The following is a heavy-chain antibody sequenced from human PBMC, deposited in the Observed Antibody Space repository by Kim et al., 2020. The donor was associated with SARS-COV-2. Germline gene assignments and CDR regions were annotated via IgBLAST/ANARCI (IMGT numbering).Heavy chain of an antibody. V-gene: IGHV3-49*02. J-gene: IGHJ4*02. D-gene: IGHD5-18*01. Sequence: ASVKGRLTISREDSKSIAYLQINRLKSEDTAVYYCTRPRENTFGYVGFDYWGQGTLVTVSS. CDR3: TRPRENTFGYVGFDY.